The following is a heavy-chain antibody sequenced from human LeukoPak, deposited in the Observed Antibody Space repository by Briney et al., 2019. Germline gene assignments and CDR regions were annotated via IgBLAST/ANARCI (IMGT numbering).Heavy chain of an antibody. CDR2: ISYDGSNK. J-gene: IGHJ4*02. V-gene: IGHV3-30*03. CDR1: GFTFSSYG. D-gene: IGHD3-10*01. CDR3: AREELLWFGELLGYFDY. Sequence: GRSLRLSCAASGFTFSSYGMHWVRQAPGKGLEWVAVISYDGSNKYYADSVKDRFTISRDNSKNTLYLQMNSLRAEDTAVYYCAREELLWFGELLGYFDYWGQGTLVTVSS.